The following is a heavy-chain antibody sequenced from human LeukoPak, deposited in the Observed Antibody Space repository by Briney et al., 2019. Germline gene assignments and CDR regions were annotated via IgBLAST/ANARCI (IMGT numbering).Heavy chain of an antibody. Sequence: GGSLRLSCTASEFTVSRNYMLWVRQAPGKGLEWVSLIFSNGDTHYADSVKGRFTISRDTSKNTVSLQMNSLRVEDTAMYYCTRDKMNYCGQGTVVTVSS. CDR1: EFTVSRNY. CDR2: IFSNGDT. V-gene: IGHV3-53*01. CDR3: TRDKMNY. J-gene: IGHJ4*02. D-gene: IGHD5-24*01.